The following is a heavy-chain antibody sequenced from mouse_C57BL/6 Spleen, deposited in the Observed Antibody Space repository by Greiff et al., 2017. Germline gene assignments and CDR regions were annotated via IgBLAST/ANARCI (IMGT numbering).Heavy chain of an antibody. CDR1: GYTFTDYE. D-gene: IGHD1-1*01. CDR3: TPLATGYFDY. CDR2: IDPETGGT. Sequence: VQLQQSGAELVRPGASVTLSCKASGYTFTDYEMHWVKQTPVHGLEWIGAIDPETGGTAYNQKFKGKAILTADKSSSTAYMELRSLTSEDSAVYYCTPLATGYFDYWGQGTTLTVSS. J-gene: IGHJ2*01. V-gene: IGHV1-15*01.